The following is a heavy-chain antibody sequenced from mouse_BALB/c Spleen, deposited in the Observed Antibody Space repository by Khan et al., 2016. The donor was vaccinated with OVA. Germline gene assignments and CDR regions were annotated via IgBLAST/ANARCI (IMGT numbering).Heavy chain of an antibody. D-gene: IGHD1-1*01. CDR2: INPSNGYT. V-gene: IGHV1-4*01. CDR1: GYTFTSYS. CDR3: ARDFHYHGSSGALDY. J-gene: IGHJ4*01. Sequence: QVQLQQSGAELARPGASVKMSCKASGYTFTSYSMHWIKQRPGQGLEWIGNINPSNGYTNHNQKFRDKATLTADKSSSTAYMQLSSLTSEDAAVYYCARDFHYHGSSGALDYWGQGTSVTVSS.